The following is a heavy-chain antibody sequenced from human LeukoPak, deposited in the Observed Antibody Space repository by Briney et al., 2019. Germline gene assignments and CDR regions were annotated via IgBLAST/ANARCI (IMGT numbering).Heavy chain of an antibody. CDR2: ISAYNGNT. Sequence: ASVKVSCKASGYTFTSYGISWVRQAPGQGLEWMGWISAYNGNTNYAQKLQGRVTMTTDTSTSTAYMELRSLRSDDTAVYYCARDKSGDYVWGSYRPIDYWGQGTLVTVSS. CDR1: GYTFTSYG. J-gene: IGHJ4*02. V-gene: IGHV1-18*01. CDR3: ARDKSGDYVWGSYRPIDY. D-gene: IGHD3-16*02.